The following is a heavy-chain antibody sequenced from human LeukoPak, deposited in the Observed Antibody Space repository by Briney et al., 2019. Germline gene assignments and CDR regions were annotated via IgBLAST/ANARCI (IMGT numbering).Heavy chain of an antibody. CDR3: TARGAPTGDTFDV. D-gene: IGHD1-26*01. Sequence: PGGSLKLSCAASGFTFSGSAVHWVRQASGKGLEWVGRIRSKADSCATAYAASVKGRFTVSRDDSKNTAYLQMNSLKTEDTAVYYCTARGAPTGDTFDVWGQGTMVTVSS. J-gene: IGHJ3*01. CDR2: IRSKADSCAT. V-gene: IGHV3-73*01. CDR1: GFTFSGSA.